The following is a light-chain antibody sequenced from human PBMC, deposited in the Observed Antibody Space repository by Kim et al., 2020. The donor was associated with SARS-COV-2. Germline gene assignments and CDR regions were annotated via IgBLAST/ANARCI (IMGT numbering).Light chain of an antibody. CDR2: EDN. CDR1: SGSIASNY. CDR3: QSYDRSSQA. J-gene: IGLJ3*02. V-gene: IGLV6-57*01. Sequence: GKTVTISCTRSSGSIASNYVQGYQQRPGSSPTTVIYEDNQRPSGVPDRFSGSIDSSSNSASLSISGLKTEDEADYYCQSYDRSSQAFGGGTQVTVL.